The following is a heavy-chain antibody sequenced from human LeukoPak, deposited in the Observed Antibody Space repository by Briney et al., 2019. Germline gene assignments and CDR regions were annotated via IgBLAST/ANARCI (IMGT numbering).Heavy chain of an antibody. V-gene: IGHV3-23*01. CDR1: GXTFSSYA. CDR2: FTISGGST. Sequence: GGSLRLSCAASGXTFSSYAMNWVRQAPGKGLEWVSVFTISGGSTYYADSVKGRFTISRDNSKNTLYLQMDSLRAEDTAVYYCARDLGKGRYFDYWGQGTLVTVSS. D-gene: IGHD4-23*01. CDR3: ARDLGKGRYFDY. J-gene: IGHJ4*02.